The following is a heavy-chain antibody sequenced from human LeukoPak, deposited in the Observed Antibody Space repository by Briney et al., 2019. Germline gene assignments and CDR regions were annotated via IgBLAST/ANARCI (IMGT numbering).Heavy chain of an antibody. Sequence: GGSLRLSCVVSGFSVSNYAMSWVRQAPGKGLEWVSYISERGGSTTYADSVKGRFTISRDNSLNTVYLQMNSLRAEDTAVYFCAKRGVVIRGILVIGYNTEAYYYDHWGQGTLVPVSS. CDR1: GFSVSNYA. CDR3: AKRGVVIRGILVIGYNTEAYYYDH. V-gene: IGHV3-23*01. CDR2: ISERGGST. D-gene: IGHD3-10*01. J-gene: IGHJ4*02.